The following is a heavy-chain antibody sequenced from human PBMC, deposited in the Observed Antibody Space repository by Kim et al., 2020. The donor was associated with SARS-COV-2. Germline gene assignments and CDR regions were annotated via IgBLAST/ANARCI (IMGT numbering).Heavy chain of an antibody. CDR3: ARDEDIVVVPAARGYYYYGMDV. CDR2: ISAYNGNT. J-gene: IGHJ6*02. Sequence: ASVKVSCKASGYTFTSYGISWVRQAPGQGLEWMGWISAYNGNTNYAQKLQGRVTMTTDTSTSTAYMELRSLRSDDTAVYYCARDEDIVVVPAARGYYYYGMDVWGQGTTVTVSS. CDR1: GYTFTSYG. D-gene: IGHD2-2*01. V-gene: IGHV1-18*01.